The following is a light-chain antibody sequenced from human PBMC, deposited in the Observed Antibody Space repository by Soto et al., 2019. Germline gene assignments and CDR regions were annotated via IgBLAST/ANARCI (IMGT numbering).Light chain of an antibody. V-gene: IGLV1-44*01. J-gene: IGLJ2*01. CDR1: NSNIGSNT. Sequence: QSVLTQPPSASGTPGQKVTISCSGSNSNIGSNTVNWYQQLPGTAPRLLIYSNNQRPSGVPDRFSGSKSGTSASLAISGLQSEDEAEYSCAAWDDSLNGLVVFGGGTQLTVL. CDR2: SNN. CDR3: AAWDDSLNGLVV.